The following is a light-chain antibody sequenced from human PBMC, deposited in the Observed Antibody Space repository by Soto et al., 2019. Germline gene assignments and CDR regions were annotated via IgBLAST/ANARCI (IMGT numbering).Light chain of an antibody. CDR3: MQALQTPRT. J-gene: IGKJ4*01. Sequence: DIVMTQSPLSLPVTPGEPASISCRSSQSLLHSNGYNYLDWYLQKPGQSPQLLIYLGSTRASGVPDRFSGSGSGTDFTLKISRVEAEDVGVYYCMQALQTPRTVGGGTKVEIK. V-gene: IGKV2-28*01. CDR2: LGS. CDR1: QSLLHSNGYNY.